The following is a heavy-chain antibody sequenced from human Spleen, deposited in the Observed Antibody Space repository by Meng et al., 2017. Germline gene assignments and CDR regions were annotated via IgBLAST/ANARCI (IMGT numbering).Heavy chain of an antibody. CDR1: GYTFPDYW. D-gene: IGHD6-13*01. J-gene: IGHJ4*02. V-gene: IGHV1-2*06. CDR2: INPKSGDT. Sequence: GQRVQSGSGLRQPGASVKVSCKASGYTFPDYWLHWVRRAPGQGLEWMGRINPKSGDTHYAQRFQGRVTMTGDTSISTAYMQLSGLRSDDTAMYYCARDEDISAAGKLFGDYWGQGSLVTVSS. CDR3: ARDEDISAAGKLFGDY.